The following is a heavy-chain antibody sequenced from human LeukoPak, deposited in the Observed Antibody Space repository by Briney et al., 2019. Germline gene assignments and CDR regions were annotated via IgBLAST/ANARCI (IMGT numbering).Heavy chain of an antibody. D-gene: IGHD3-3*01. CDR1: GGSISSSSYY. J-gene: IGHJ5*02. CDR2: INHSGST. CDR3: ARGGVGQRITIFGVRKNNWFDP. Sequence: SETLSLTCTVSGGSISSSSYYWGWIRQPPGKGLEWIGEINHSGSTNYNPSLKSRVTISVDTSKNQFSLKPSSVTAADTAVYYCARGGVGQRITIFGVRKNNWFDPWAREPWSPSPQ. V-gene: IGHV4-39*07.